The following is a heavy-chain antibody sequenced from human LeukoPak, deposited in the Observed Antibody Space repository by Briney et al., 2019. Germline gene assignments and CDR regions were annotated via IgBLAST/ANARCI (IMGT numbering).Heavy chain of an antibody. Sequence: PSQTLSLTCTVSGGSIRSGSYYWNWIRQPAGKGLEWIGRFYTSGSTNYNPSLKSRVTISVDTSKNQFSLKLSSVTAADTAVYYCARAGLWDYSDSSGYHNGAFDIWGQGTMVTVSS. CDR2: FYTSGST. V-gene: IGHV4-61*02. CDR3: ARAGLWDYSDSSGYHNGAFDI. D-gene: IGHD3-22*01. J-gene: IGHJ3*02. CDR1: GGSIRSGSYY.